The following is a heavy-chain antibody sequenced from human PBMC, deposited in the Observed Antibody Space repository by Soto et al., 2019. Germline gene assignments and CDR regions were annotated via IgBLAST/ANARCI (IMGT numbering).Heavy chain of an antibody. J-gene: IGHJ5*02. CDR2: VHPETGST. D-gene: IGHD1-1*01. Sequence: ASVKVSWKGSGYSFRSYDIPWVRQAPGQGLEWMGWVHPETGSTGYAQRFQGRVSMTSDTSRNTTYMELSDLRGSDKAVESCARVRVPSAWSDPG. V-gene: IGHV1-8*02. CDR1: GYSFRSYD. CDR3: ARVRVPSAWSDP.